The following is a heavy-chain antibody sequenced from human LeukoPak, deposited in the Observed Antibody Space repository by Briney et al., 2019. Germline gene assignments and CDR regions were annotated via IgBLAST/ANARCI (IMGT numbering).Heavy chain of an antibody. CDR2: LYYSGRT. J-gene: IGHJ6*03. CDR3: ARRYCSGADCYGGDSYYYMDV. Sequence: SETLSLTCAVYGGSFSGYYWGWIRQPPGKGLEWIGSLYYSGRTYYNPSLKSRVTISIDTSKNQFSLRLTSVTAADTAVYYCARRYCSGADCYGGDSYYYMDVWGKGTTVTISS. V-gene: IGHV4-39*01. D-gene: IGHD2-2*01. CDR1: GGSFSGYY.